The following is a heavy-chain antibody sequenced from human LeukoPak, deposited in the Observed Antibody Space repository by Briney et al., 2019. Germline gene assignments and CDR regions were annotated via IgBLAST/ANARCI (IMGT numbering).Heavy chain of an antibody. CDR1: GYTFTGYY. V-gene: IGHV1-2*02. D-gene: IGHD6-13*01. J-gene: IGHJ6*02. Sequence: GASVKVSCKASGYTFTGYYMHWVRQAPGQGLEWMGWINPNSGGTNYAQKFQGRVTMTRDTSTSTVYMELSSLRSEDTAVYYCARAAAAGTYYYGMDVWGQGTTVTVSS. CDR3: ARAAAAGTYYYGMDV. CDR2: INPNSGGT.